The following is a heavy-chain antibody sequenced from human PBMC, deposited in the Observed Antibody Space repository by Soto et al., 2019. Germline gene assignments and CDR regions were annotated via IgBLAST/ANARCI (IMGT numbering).Heavy chain of an antibody. Sequence: QMQLQESGPGLVKPSGTLSLTCAVSGGYISSSDWWTWVRKPPGKGLEWIGDTHQNGGTNYSPSLKSRATISIDKSKNQFSLTLISVTAADTAVYYCATRLEATGTFPWGQGLLVTVSS. J-gene: IGHJ5*02. CDR3: ATRLEATGTFP. CDR2: THQNGGT. V-gene: IGHV4-4*02. CDR1: GGYISSSDW.